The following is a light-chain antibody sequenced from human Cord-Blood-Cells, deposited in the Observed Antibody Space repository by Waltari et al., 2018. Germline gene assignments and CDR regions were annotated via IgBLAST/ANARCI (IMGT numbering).Light chain of an antibody. CDR2: GAS. CDR3: QQYGSSPWT. Sequence: VLTQSPGTLSLSPGDRATLSCRASPSVSSSYLAWYQQKPGQAPRLLLYGASSRATGIPDRFSGSGSGTDFTLTISRLEPEDFAVYYCQQYGSSPWTFGQGTKVEIK. CDR1: PSVSSSY. J-gene: IGKJ1*01. V-gene: IGKV3-20*01.